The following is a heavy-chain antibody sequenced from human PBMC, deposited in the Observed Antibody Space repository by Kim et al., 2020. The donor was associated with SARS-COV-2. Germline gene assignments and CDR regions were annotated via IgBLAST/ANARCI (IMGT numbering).Heavy chain of an antibody. CDR3: ARAATVIIRDAFNI. V-gene: IGHV1-2*02. J-gene: IGHJ3*02. CDR1: GYTFTDYF. CDR2: INPNSGGT. Sequence: ASVKVSCKASGYTFTDYFIHWVRQAPGQGLEWMAWINPNSGGTNYAQNFQGRVTLTRDTSISTAYMELSRLSSDDTAVYYCARAATVIIRDAFNIWGQGTMVTVSS. D-gene: IGHD4-17*01.